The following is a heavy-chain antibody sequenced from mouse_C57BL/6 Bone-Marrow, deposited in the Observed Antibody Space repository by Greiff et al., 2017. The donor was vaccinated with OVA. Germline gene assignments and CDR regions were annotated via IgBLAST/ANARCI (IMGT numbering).Heavy chain of an antibody. Sequence: QVQLQQSGAELARPGASVKLSCKASGYTFTSYGISWVKQRPGQGLEWIGEIYPRSGNTYYNEKFKGKATLTADKSSSTAYMELRSLTSEDSAVYFCARWDGNYRFAYWGQGTLVTVSA. V-gene: IGHV1-81*01. CDR3: ARWDGNYRFAY. CDR1: GYTFTSYG. D-gene: IGHD2-1*01. CDR2: IYPRSGNT. J-gene: IGHJ3*01.